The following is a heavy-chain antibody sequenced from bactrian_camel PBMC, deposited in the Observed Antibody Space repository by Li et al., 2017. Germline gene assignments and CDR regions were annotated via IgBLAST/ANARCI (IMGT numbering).Heavy chain of an antibody. V-gene: IGHV3S53*01. Sequence: VQLVESGGGLVQPGGSLRLSCAASGYTYSTYCMGWFRQAPGKEREGVAAIDSDGSTSYADSVKGRFTLSKDNAKNTVFLQMNSLKPDDTAVYYCARVRGVVAVSFVDYWGQGTQVTVS. D-gene: IGHD6*01. CDR1: GYTYSTYC. CDR3: ARVRGVVAVSFVDY. J-gene: IGHJ4*01. CDR2: IDSDGST.